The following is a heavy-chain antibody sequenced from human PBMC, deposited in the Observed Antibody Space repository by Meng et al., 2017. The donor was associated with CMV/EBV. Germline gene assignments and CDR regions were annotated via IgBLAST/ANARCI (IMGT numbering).Heavy chain of an antibody. Sequence: ASVKVSCKASGHTFTGYYMYWVRQAPGQGLEWMGWINPNSGGTNYAQKFQGRVTMTRDTSISTAYMELSRLRSDDTAVYYCARDYSNYEGYYYYYGMDVWGQGTTVTVSS. J-gene: IGHJ6*02. D-gene: IGHD4-11*01. CDR2: INPNSGGT. CDR1: GHTFTGYY. V-gene: IGHV1-2*02. CDR3: ARDYSNYEGYYYYYGMDV.